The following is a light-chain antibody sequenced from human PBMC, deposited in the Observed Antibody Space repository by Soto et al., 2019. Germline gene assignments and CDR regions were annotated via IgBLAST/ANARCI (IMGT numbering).Light chain of an antibody. J-gene: IGLJ2*01. CDR1: SSDVGGHKY. CDR3: SSYTSSSTLI. Sequence: QSVLTQPASVSGSPGQSITISCTGSSSDVGGHKYVSWYQQHPNKVPKLIIFDVSNRPSGVPNRFSGSKSDNTASLTISGLQAEDEADYYCSSYTSSSTLIFGGGTKVTVL. V-gene: IGLV2-14*03. CDR2: DVS.